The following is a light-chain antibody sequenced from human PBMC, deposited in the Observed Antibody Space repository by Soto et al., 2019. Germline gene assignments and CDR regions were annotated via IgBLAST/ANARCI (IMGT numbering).Light chain of an antibody. CDR1: SSDVGSYNL. CDR2: EVS. CDR3: CTYAGRSTFAV. Sequence: QSALTQPASVSGSPGQSSTISCTGTSSDVGSYNLVSWYQHHPGKAPKVIIYEVSERPSGVSDRFSGSKSGNTASLTISGLQAEDEADYYCCTYAGRSTFAVFGGGTQLTVL. J-gene: IGLJ2*01. V-gene: IGLV2-23*02.